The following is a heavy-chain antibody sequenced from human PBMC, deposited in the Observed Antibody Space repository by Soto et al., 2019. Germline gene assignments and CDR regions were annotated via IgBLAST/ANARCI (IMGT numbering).Heavy chain of an antibody. J-gene: IGHJ6*02. Sequence: QVQLVQSGAQVKKPGSSVKVSCKASGGTFSSYAISWVRQAPGQGLEWMGGIIPLFGTADYAQKFQGRVAIIADESTSTAYMELSSLRSEDTGVYYCASHSGSSPEGRYHYGMDVWGQGTTVTVSS. CDR3: ASHSGSSPEGRYHYGMDV. CDR1: GGTFSSYA. CDR2: IIPLFGTA. D-gene: IGHD1-26*01. V-gene: IGHV1-69*12.